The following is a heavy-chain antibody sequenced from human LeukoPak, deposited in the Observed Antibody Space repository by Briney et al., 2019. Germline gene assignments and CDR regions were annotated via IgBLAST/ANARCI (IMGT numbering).Heavy chain of an antibody. Sequence: GGSLRLSCAASGFTFSSSPMSWVRQAPGKGLEWVSAISFSGTNTYYADSMKGRFTISRDNSKNTLYLQMNSLRAEDTAIYYCAKRGAGSNSPADYWGQGTLVTVSS. CDR3: AKRGAGSNSPADY. J-gene: IGHJ4*02. CDR1: GFTFSSSP. D-gene: IGHD1-1*01. V-gene: IGHV3-23*01. CDR2: ISFSGTNT.